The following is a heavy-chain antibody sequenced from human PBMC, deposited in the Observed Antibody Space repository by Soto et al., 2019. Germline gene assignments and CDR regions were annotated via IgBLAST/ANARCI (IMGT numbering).Heavy chain of an antibody. V-gene: IGHV1-18*01. CDR2: ISAYNGNT. CDR3: ARLHYDSSGYYSAGSDNWFDP. D-gene: IGHD3-22*01. J-gene: IGHJ5*02. CDR1: GYTFTSYG. Sequence: ASVKVSCKASGYTFTSYGISWVRQAPGQGLEWMGWISAYNGNTNYAQKLQGRVTMTTDTSTSTAYMELRSLRSDDTAVYYCARLHYDSSGYYSAGSDNWFDPWSQGTLVTVSS.